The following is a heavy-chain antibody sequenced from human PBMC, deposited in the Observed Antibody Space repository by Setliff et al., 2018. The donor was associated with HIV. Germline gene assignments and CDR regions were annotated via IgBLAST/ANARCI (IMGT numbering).Heavy chain of an antibody. V-gene: IGHV4-61*09. D-gene: IGHD2-15*01. CDR1: GASIRSGLNY. Sequence: PSETLSLTCSVSGASIRSGLNYWTWIRQPAGKGLEWIGHIYSGGTTNYNPSLKRRVTISVDMSKNHFSLNLTTVSAADTAVYYCARGHVVGTSRSFDLWGRGNLVT. CDR3: ARGHVVGTSRSFDL. J-gene: IGHJ4*01. CDR2: IYSGGTT.